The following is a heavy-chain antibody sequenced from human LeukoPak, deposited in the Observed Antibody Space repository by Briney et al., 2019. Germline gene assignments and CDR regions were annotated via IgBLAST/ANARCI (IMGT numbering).Heavy chain of an antibody. J-gene: IGHJ4*02. CDR1: GFTFSSYW. CDR3: ARDRTNFDY. Sequence: PGGSLRLSCAASGFTFSSYWMHWVRQAPGKGLVWATCINGDGSDTNYADSVKGRFTISRDNAKNTLYLQMNSLRAEDTAVYYCARDRTNFDYWGQGTLVTVSS. D-gene: IGHD1-1*01. CDR2: INGDGSDT. V-gene: IGHV3-74*01.